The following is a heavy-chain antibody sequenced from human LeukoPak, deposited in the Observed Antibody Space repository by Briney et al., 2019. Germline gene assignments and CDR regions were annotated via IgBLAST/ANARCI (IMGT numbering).Heavy chain of an antibody. CDR2: INQDGSTR. J-gene: IGHJ4*02. V-gene: IGHV3-7*03. CDR3: AREIPGAASALDY. Sequence: GGSLRLSCAASGFTFSGYWLRWVRQAPGKGLAWVANINQDGSTRYHVDSVKGRFTISRDNAKNSLSLQLNSLGAEDTAIYYCAREIPGAASALDYWGQGTPVTVSS. CDR1: GFTFSGYW. D-gene: IGHD6-13*01.